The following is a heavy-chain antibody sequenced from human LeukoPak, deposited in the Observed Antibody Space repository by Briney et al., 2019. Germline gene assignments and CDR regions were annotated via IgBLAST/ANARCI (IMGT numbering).Heavy chain of an antibody. Sequence: GASVKVSCKASGGTFSSYAISWVRQAPGQGLEWRGRIIPIFGIANYAQKFQGRVTITADKSTSTAYMELSSLRSEDTAVYYCASGYSSGWYKGYGMDVWGQGTTVTVSS. J-gene: IGHJ6*02. CDR2: IIPIFGIA. D-gene: IGHD6-19*01. CDR1: GGTFSSYA. V-gene: IGHV1-69*04. CDR3: ASGYSSGWYKGYGMDV.